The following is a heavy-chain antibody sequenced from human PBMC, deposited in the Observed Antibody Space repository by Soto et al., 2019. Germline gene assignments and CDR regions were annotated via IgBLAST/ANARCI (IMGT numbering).Heavy chain of an antibody. Sequence: EVQLVESGGGLVQPGGSLRLSCVASGFIFTSHWMHWVRQAPGKGLVWVSRIKSDGSGTIYADSVKGRFTISRDNAKNPLYLQMNSLRADDTAVYFWAREWTRTGWPFESRGQGTLVTVSS. J-gene: IGHJ4*02. CDR1: GFIFTSHW. D-gene: IGHD2-15*01. CDR3: AREWTRTGWPFES. CDR2: IKSDGSGT. V-gene: IGHV3-74*01.